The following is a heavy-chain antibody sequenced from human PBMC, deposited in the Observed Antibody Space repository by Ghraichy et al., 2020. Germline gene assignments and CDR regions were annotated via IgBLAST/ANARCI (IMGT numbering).Heavy chain of an antibody. CDR1: GFTFSSYS. CDR2: IGSGGSSS. Sequence: GGSLRLSCAASGFTFSSYSMNWVRQAPGKGLEWVSYIGSGGSSSYYADSVKGRFTISRDNAKNSVYLDMNSLRAEDMALYYCVRDGCSGRTCTFYNWGQGALVTVSP. J-gene: IGHJ4*02. V-gene: IGHV3-48*04. CDR3: VRDGCSGRTCTFYN. D-gene: IGHD2-15*01.